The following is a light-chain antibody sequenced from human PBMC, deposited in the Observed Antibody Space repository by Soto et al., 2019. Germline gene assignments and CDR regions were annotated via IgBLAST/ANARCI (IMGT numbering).Light chain of an antibody. CDR3: QYYVTTVSASYV. J-gene: IGLJ1*01. CDR2: GLT. CDR1: STNIGADNG. Sequence: QSVLTQPPSVSGSPGQPVSISCTGTSTNIGADNGVPWYQQRPGTAPKLLIDGLTIRPSGVPDRFSASKSGTSASLAITGLQAEDEGDYDYQYYVTTVSASYVFGTGTKVTVL. V-gene: IGLV1-40*01.